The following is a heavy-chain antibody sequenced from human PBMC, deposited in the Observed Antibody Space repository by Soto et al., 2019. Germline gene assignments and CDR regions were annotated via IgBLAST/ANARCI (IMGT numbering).Heavy chain of an antibody. J-gene: IGHJ4*02. CDR2: ISSSSSYM. CDR3: ASDFWSGYWTGFDY. CDR1: GFTFSDYT. D-gene: IGHD3-3*01. Sequence: GGSLRLSCAASGFTFSDYTMNWVRQAPGKGLEWVSSISSSSSYMYYADSVKRRFTISRDNDKNSLDLQMNSLRAEDTAVYFCASDFWSGYWTGFDYWGQGTQVTVSS. V-gene: IGHV3-21*01.